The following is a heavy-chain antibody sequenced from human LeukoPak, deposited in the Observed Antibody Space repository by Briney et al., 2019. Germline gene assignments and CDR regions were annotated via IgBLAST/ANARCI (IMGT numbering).Heavy chain of an antibody. V-gene: IGHV3-33*01. Sequence: GRSLRLSCAASGFTFSSYGMHWVRQAPGKGLEWVAVIWYDGSNKYYADSVKGRFTISRDNSKNTLYLQMNSLRAEDTAVYYGARDPLWFGELCGLDYGGQEPLATFSS. CDR2: IWYDGSNK. CDR1: GFTFSSYG. D-gene: IGHD3-10*01. J-gene: IGHJ4*02. CDR3: ARDPLWFGELCGLDY.